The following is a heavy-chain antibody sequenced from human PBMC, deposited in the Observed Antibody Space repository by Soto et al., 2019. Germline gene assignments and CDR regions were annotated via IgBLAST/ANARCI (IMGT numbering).Heavy chain of an antibody. V-gene: IGHV4-4*02. CDR3: ARLLRRLQLVLGRSRGWFDP. D-gene: IGHD6-6*01. CDR2: IYHSGST. J-gene: IGHJ5*02. CDR1: GGSISSSNW. Sequence: PSETLSLTCAVSGGSISSSNWWSWVRQPPGKGLEWIGEIYHSGSTNYNPSLKSRVTISVDKSKNQFSLKLGSVTAADTAVYYCARLLRRLQLVLGRSRGWFDPWGQGTLVTVSS.